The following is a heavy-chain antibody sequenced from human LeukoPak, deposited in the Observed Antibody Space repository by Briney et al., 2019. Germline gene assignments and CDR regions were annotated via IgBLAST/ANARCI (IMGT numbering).Heavy chain of an antibody. D-gene: IGHD5-12*01. J-gene: IGHJ6*02. Sequence: GGSLRLSCIVSGLTFGDYAMHWVRQAPGKGLEWVSLISGNSDSAYYADSVKGRFTISRDNSKNSLYLQMNSLKTEDTALYYCAKEVASIKYYYYGMDVWGQGTTVTVSS. CDR3: AKEVASIKYYYYGMDV. CDR1: GLTFGDYA. V-gene: IGHV3-43*02. CDR2: ISGNSDSA.